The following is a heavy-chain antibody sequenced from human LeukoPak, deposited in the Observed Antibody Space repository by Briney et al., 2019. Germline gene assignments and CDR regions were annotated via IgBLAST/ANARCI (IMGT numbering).Heavy chain of an antibody. CDR3: ARAGHYGSGSPTTDY. V-gene: IGHV3-23*01. CDR1: RFSFSNYA. D-gene: IGHD3-10*01. J-gene: IGHJ4*02. Sequence: GGSLRLSCEGSRFSFSNYAMSWVRQAPGKGLDWISAINAGGGITFYADSVKGRFTISRDNSKNTLYLQMDSLRVEDSAVYYCARAGHYGSGSPTTDYWGQGTLVTVSS. CDR2: INAGGGIT.